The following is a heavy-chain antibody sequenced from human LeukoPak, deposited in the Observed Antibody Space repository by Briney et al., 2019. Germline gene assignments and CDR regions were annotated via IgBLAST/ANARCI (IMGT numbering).Heavy chain of an antibody. V-gene: IGHV4-38-2*02. CDR3: ARDYYDSSADY. Sequence: TSETLSLTCTVSGYSISSGYYWGWIRQPPGKGLEWIGSIYHSGSTYYNPSLKSRVTISVDTSKNQFSLKLSSVTAADTAVYYCARDYYDSSADYWGQGTLVTGSS. J-gene: IGHJ4*02. CDR2: IYHSGST. D-gene: IGHD3-22*01. CDR1: GYSISSGYY.